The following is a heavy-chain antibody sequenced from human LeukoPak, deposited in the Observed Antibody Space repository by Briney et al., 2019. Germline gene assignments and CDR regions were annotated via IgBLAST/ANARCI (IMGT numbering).Heavy chain of an antibody. CDR3: ARGTPIHSSTWYGNWFDP. Sequence: GASVKVSCKASGYTFTGYYMHWVRHAPGQGLEWMGRINPNSGGTNYAQKFQGRVTMTRDTSISTAYMELSRLRSDDTAVYYCARGTPIHSSTWYGNWFDPWGQGTLVTVSS. J-gene: IGHJ5*02. D-gene: IGHD6-13*01. V-gene: IGHV1-2*06. CDR2: INPNSGGT. CDR1: GYTFTGYY.